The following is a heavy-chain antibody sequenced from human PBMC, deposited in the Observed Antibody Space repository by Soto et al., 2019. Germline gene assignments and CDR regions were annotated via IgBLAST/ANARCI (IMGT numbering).Heavy chain of an antibody. CDR1: GFTFRTYA. D-gene: IGHD3-22*01. V-gene: IGHV3-23*01. CDR3: VKVGYYSDSSGYYFDN. J-gene: IGHJ4*02. CDR2: IRGSGGTT. Sequence: EVQLLESGGDVVQPGGSLRLSCAASGFTFRTYAMSWVRQAPGKGLEWVSGIRGSGGTTDSVDSVKGRFTISRDNSRKTLFQQMNSLRAEDTAVYYWVKVGYYSDSSGYYFDNWGPGTLVTFSS.